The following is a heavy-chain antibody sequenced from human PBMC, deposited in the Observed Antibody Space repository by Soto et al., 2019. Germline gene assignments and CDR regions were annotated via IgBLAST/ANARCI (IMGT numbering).Heavy chain of an antibody. CDR1: GGSISSGGTGSY. CDR2: IYYTGNT. D-gene: IGHD1-1*01. J-gene: IGHJ4*02. CDR3: ASGHDAYKVRY. V-gene: IGHV4-31*03. Sequence: QVQLQESGPGLVKPSQTLSLTCTVSGGSISSGGTGSYWTWIRQLPGKGLEWIGYIYYTGNTYYIPPLKRRPTIYIDTSENQISLKLTSVTAADPAVYFCASGHDAYKVRYWGQGTLVTVSS.